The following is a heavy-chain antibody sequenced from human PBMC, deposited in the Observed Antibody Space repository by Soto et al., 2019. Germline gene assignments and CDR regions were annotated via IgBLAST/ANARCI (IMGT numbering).Heavy chain of an antibody. V-gene: IGHV3-30*18. CDR2: ISSDGSSK. CDR3: AKDPTHCGGACYFSDY. J-gene: IGHJ4*02. CDR1: GFTFTSYG. Sequence: SLRLSCAASGFTFTSYGMHWVRQAPGKGLEWVAVISSDGSSKYYADSVKGRFSISRDNSKNTLYLQMNSLRAEDTAVYYCAKDPTHCGGACYFSDYWGQGTLVTVSS. D-gene: IGHD2-21*02.